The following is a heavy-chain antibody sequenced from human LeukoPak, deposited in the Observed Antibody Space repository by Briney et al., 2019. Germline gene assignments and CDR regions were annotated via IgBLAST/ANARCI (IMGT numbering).Heavy chain of an antibody. V-gene: IGHV3-21*01. CDR1: GFTFSSYS. J-gene: IGHJ4*02. Sequence: GGSLRLSCAASGFTFSSYSMNWVRQAPGKGLEWVSSISSSSSYIYYADSVKGRFTISRDNAKNSLYLQMNSLRAEDTAVYYCASHYDFWSGYRTIDYWGQGTLVTVSS. CDR3: ASHYDFWSGYRTIDY. D-gene: IGHD3-3*01. CDR2: ISSSSSYI.